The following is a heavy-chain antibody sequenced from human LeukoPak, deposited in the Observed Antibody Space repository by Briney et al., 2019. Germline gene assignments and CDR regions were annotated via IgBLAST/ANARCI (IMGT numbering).Heavy chain of an antibody. CDR2: ISASGDTT. J-gene: IGHJ4*02. CDR1: GFTFNNYA. CDR3: AKRNSPYYFDY. Sequence: GGSLRLSCAASGFTFNNYAMTWVRQAPGKGLEWVSVISASGDTTVYADSVKGQFTISRDNSRNTMFLQMNSLRAEDTAVYYCAKRNSPYYFDYWGQGTLVTVSS. D-gene: IGHD4-23*01. V-gene: IGHV3-23*01.